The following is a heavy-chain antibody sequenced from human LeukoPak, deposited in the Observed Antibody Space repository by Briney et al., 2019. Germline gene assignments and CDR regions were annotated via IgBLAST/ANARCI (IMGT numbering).Heavy chain of an antibody. Sequence: GGSLRLSCAASGFPFSTYGMHWVRQAPGKGLEWVAAISNDGNNKFYADSVKGRFTISGDNPKNTMNLQMNSLRAEDTAVYYCAKGGGVIGRSYYFDYWGQGTLVTVSS. D-gene: IGHD2-8*02. V-gene: IGHV3-30*18. CDR1: GFPFSTYG. CDR2: ISNDGNNK. J-gene: IGHJ4*02. CDR3: AKGGGVIGRSYYFDY.